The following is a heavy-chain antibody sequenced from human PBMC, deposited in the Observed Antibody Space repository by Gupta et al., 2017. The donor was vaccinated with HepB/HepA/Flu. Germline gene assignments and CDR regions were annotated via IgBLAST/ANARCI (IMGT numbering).Heavy chain of an antibody. CDR2: IKSKTDGGKK. CDR1: EFTFNNAW. D-gene: IGHD3-16*01. CDR3: STAATSGWKGGVDY. Sequence: EVQLVESGGGLVKPGGSLRLSCAASEFTFNNAWMSWVRQAPGKGLEWVCRIKSKTDGGKKEYAAPVKGRFTISRDESKNKLYLQMNRLKTEDTAVYYCSTAATSGWKGGVDYWGQGTLVTVSS. V-gene: IGHV3-15*01. J-gene: IGHJ4*02.